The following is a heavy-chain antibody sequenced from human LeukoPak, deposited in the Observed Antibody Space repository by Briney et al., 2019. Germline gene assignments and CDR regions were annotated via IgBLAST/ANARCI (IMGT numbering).Heavy chain of an antibody. Sequence: SETLSLTCTVSGGSISSYYWSWIRQPAGKGLEWIGRIYTSGRTNYNPSLKSRVTMSADTSKNQFSLKLSSVTAADTAVHYCAARSTIRNWFDPWGQGTLVTVSS. CDR2: IYTSGRT. V-gene: IGHV4-4*07. CDR3: AARSTIRNWFDP. D-gene: IGHD2-2*01. CDR1: GGSISSYY. J-gene: IGHJ5*02.